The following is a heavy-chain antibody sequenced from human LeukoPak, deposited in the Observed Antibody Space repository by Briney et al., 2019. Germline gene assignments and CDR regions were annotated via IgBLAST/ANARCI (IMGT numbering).Heavy chain of an antibody. J-gene: IGHJ4*02. CDR3: ARVGVGTTYYYDSSAWDFDY. V-gene: IGHV1-46*01. CDR1: GYTFTSYY. Sequence: ASVKVSCKASGYTFTSYYMHWVRQAPGQGLEWMGIINPSGGSTSYAQKFQGRVTMTRDMSTSTVYMELSSLRSEDTAAYYCARVGVGTTYYYDSSAWDFDYWGQGTLVTVSS. CDR2: INPSGGST. D-gene: IGHD3-22*01.